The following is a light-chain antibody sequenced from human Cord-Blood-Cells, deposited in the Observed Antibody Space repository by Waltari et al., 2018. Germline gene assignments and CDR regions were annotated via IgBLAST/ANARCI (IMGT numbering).Light chain of an antibody. CDR1: SSDVGGDNS. Sequence: QSALTQPRSVSGSPGQSGTISYTGTSSDVGGDNSVTWYQQHPGKAPKLIIYDVSKRPSGVPDRFSGSKAGNAASLTISGLQAEDEADYDCCSYAGSYVFGTGTKVTVL. V-gene: IGLV2-11*01. CDR2: DVS. CDR3: CSYAGSYV. J-gene: IGLJ1*01.